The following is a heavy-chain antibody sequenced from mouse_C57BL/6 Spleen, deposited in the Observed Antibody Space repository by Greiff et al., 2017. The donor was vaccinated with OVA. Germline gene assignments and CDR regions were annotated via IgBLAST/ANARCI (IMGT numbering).Heavy chain of an antibody. CDR3: ARRGYYGSSYDWYFEV. J-gene: IGHJ1*03. Sequence: QVQLQQSGAELVRPGTSVKVSCKASGYAFTNYLIEWVKQRPGQGLEWIGVINPGSGGTNYNEKFKGKATLTADKSSSTAYMQLSSLTSEDSAVYFCARRGYYGSSYDWYFEVWGTGTTVTVSS. D-gene: IGHD1-1*01. CDR2: INPGSGGT. CDR1: GYAFTNYL. V-gene: IGHV1-54*01.